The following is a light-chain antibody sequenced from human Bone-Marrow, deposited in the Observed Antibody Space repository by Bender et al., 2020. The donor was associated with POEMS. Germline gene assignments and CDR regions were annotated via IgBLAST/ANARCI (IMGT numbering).Light chain of an antibody. CDR3: QSFDSSLSYV. J-gene: IGLJ1*01. CDR1: SSDVGSNNY. CDR2: EVN. V-gene: IGLV2-8*01. Sequence: QSALTQPPSASGSPGQSVTISCTGTSSDVGSNNYVSWYQHHPGKAPKVMIYEVNKRPSGVPDRFSGSKSGASASLVISGLQAEDEADYYCQSFDSSLSYVFGTGTKVTVL.